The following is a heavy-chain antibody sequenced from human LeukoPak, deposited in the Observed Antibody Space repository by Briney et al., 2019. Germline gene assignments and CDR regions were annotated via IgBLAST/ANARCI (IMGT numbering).Heavy chain of an antibody. CDR1: GFTFSKYW. Sequence: GGSLRLSCAASGFTFSKYWMLWVRQAPGKGLESVSRINTDGTVTTYADSVRGRFTVSRDNADNTMFLQMNSVRDEDTAVYYCATKQWLAPPPDSWGQGTPVTVSS. CDR3: ATKQWLAPPPDS. V-gene: IGHV3-74*01. D-gene: IGHD6-19*01. CDR2: INTDGTVT. J-gene: IGHJ4*02.